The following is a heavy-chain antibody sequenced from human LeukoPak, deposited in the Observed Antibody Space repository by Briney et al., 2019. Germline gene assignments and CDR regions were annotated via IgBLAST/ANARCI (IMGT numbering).Heavy chain of an antibody. J-gene: IGHJ4*02. Sequence: GASVTVSCKVSGYTLTELSMHWVRQAPGKGLEWMGGFDPEDGETIYAQKFQGRVTMTEDTSTDTAYMELSSLRSEDTAVYYCATIYGDYGFYFDYWGQGTLVTVSS. CDR2: FDPEDGET. CDR3: ATIYGDYGFYFDY. V-gene: IGHV1-24*01. D-gene: IGHD4-17*01. CDR1: GYTLTELS.